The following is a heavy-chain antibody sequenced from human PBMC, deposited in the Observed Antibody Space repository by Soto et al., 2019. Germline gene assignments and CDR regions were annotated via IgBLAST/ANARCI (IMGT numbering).Heavy chain of an antibody. Sequence: ASVKVSCKASGGTFSSYAISWVRQAPGQGLEWMGGIIPIFGTANYAQKFQGRVTITADESTSTAYMELSSLRSEDTAVYYCARDPVAGYSSSYDSGDYWGQGTLVTVSS. CDR2: IIPIFGTA. CDR3: ARDPVAGYSSSYDSGDY. V-gene: IGHV1-69*13. CDR1: GGTFSSYA. J-gene: IGHJ4*02. D-gene: IGHD6-13*01.